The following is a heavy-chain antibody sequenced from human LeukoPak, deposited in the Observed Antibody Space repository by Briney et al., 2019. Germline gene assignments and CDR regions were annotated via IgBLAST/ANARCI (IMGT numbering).Heavy chain of an antibody. D-gene: IGHD6-19*01. CDR2: ISGSGGST. CDR1: GFTFSSYA. J-gene: IGHJ4*02. CDR3: ARTARNGPGSGIAVAGIGY. Sequence: PGGSLRLSCAASGFTFSSYAMSWVRQAPGKGLEWVSAISGSGGSTYYADSVKGRFTISRDNSKNTLYLQMNSLRAEDTAVYYCARTARNGPGSGIAVAGIGYWGQGTLVTVSS. V-gene: IGHV3-23*01.